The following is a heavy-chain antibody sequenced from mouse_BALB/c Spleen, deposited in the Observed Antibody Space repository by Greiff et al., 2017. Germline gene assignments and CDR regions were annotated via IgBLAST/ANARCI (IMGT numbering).Heavy chain of an antibody. V-gene: IGHV14-3*02. CDR3: AGGDGDLFAY. D-gene: IGHD2-13*01. J-gene: IGHJ3*01. Sequence: VQLQQSGAELVKPGASVKLSCTASGFTFNDSYMHWVKQRPEEGLEWIGRIDRENGNTNYNPKIQGKATLTVDTTSNTAYLQLSSLTSEDTAVYCCAGGDGDLFAYWGQGTLVTVSA. CDR1: GFTFNDSY. CDR2: IDRENGNT.